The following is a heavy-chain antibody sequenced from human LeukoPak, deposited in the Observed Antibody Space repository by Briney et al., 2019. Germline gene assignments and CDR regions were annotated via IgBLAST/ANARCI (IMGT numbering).Heavy chain of an antibody. CDR1: GGTFSSYA. D-gene: IGHD1-14*01. CDR3: ARSISVTDAFDI. V-gene: IGHV1-69*01. J-gene: IGHJ3*02. CDR2: IIPIFGTA. Sequence: GASVKVSCKASGGTFSSYAISWVRQAPGQGLEWMGGIIPIFGTANYAQKFQGRVTITADESTSTAYMELSSLRSEDTAVYYCARSISVTDAFDIWGQGTMVTVSS.